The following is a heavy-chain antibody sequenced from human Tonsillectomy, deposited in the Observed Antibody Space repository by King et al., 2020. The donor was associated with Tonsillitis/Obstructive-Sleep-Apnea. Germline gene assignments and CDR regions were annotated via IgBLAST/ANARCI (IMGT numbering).Heavy chain of an antibody. J-gene: IGHJ3*02. CDR1: GFTFDDYA. CDR2: ISWNSGSI. V-gene: IGHV3-9*01. Sequence: QLVESGGGLVQPGRSLRLSCAASGFTFDDYAMHWVRQAPGKXLEWVSGISWNSGSIGYADSVKGRFTIPRDNAKNSLYLQMNSLRAEDTALYYCAKXMGVGAXMPHDAFDIWGQXXXVTVSS. CDR3: AKXMGVGAXMPHDAFDI. D-gene: IGHD1-26*01.